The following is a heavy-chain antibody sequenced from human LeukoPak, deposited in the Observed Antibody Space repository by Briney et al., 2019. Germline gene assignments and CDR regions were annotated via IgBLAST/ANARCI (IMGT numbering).Heavy chain of an antibody. D-gene: IGHD6-13*01. J-gene: IGHJ4*02. CDR3: VRGRRLLRGSSSCYYFDY. CDR1: GGSFSGYY. CDR2: INHSGST. Sequence: SETLSLTCAVYGGSFSGYYWSWIRQPPGKGLEWIGEINHSGSTNYNPSLKSRVTISVDTSKNQFSLKLSSVTAADTAVYYCVRGRRLLRGSSSCYYFDYWGQETLVTLSS. V-gene: IGHV4-34*01.